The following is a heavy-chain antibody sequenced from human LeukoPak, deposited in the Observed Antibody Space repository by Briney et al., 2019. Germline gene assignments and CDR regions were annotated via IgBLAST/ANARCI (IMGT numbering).Heavy chain of an antibody. CDR1: GYTFTGYY. V-gene: IGHV1-2*02. J-gene: IGHJ4*02. CDR2: INPNSGGT. Sequence: ASVTVSFRASGYTFTGYYMHWVRQAPGQGLEWMGWINPNSGGTNYAQKFQGRVTMTRDTSISTAYMELSRLRSDDTAVYYCARGCSGGSCYFLYWGQGTLVTVSS. D-gene: IGHD2-15*01. CDR3: ARGCSGGSCYFLY.